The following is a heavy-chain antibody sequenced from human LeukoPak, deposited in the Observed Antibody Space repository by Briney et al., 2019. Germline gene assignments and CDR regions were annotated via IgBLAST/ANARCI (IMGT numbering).Heavy chain of an antibody. CDR1: GGSISRGGYY. CDR3: ARVPFVIAAASPNWFDP. Sequence: SETLSLTCTVSGGSISRGGYYWSWIRQHPGKGLEWIGYIYYSGSTYYNPSLKSRVTISVDTSKNQFSLKLSSVTAADTAVYYCARVPFVIAAASPNWFDPWGQGTLVTVSS. V-gene: IGHV4-31*03. J-gene: IGHJ5*02. D-gene: IGHD6-13*01. CDR2: IYYSGST.